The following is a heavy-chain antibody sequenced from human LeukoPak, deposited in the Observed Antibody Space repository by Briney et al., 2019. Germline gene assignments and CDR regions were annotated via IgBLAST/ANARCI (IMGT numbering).Heavy chain of an antibody. CDR1: GGPISSGGYY. V-gene: IGHV4-31*03. D-gene: IGHD4-17*01. CDR3: ARTVYGDYAY. CDR2: IYYSGST. J-gene: IGHJ4*02. Sequence: SETLSLTCTVSGGPISSGGYYWSWIRQHPGKGLEWIGYIYYSGSTYYNPSLQSRVTISVDTSKNQFSLKLSSVTAADTAVYYCARTVYGDYAYWGQGTLVTVSS.